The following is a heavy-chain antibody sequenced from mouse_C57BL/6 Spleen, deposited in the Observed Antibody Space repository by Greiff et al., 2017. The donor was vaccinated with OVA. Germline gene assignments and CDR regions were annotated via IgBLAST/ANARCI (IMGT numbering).Heavy chain of an antibody. CDR2: IYPRSGNT. CDR1: GYTFTSYG. J-gene: IGHJ2*01. Sequence: VKLMESGAELARPGASVKLSCKASGYTFTSYGISWVKQRTGQGLEWIGEIYPRSGNTYYNEKFKGKATLTADKSSSTAYMELRSLTSEDSAVYFCARGTTTVVPYFDYWGQGTTLTVSS. D-gene: IGHD1-1*01. CDR3: ARGTTTVVPYFDY. V-gene: IGHV1-81*01.